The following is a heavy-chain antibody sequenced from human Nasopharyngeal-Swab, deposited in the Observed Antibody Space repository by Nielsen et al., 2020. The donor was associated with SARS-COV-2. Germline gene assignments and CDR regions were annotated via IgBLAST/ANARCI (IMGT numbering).Heavy chain of an antibody. Sequence: GESLKISCAASGFTFSDSAIHWVRQASGKGLEWVGRIRSKGNNYATAYAASVKGRFTIFRDDPTNTAFLQMNSLKTEDTAVYYCIRCGGGCYSGRDYWGQGTLVTVSS. D-gene: IGHD2-15*01. CDR1: GFTFSDSA. V-gene: IGHV3-73*01. CDR2: IRSKGNNYAT. J-gene: IGHJ4*02. CDR3: IRCGGGCYSGRDY.